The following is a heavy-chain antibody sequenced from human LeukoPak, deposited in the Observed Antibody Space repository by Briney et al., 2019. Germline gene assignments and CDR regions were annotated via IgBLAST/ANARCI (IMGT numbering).Heavy chain of an antibody. CDR2: IYYSGST. D-gene: IGHD3-22*01. CDR1: GGSISSSSYY. V-gene: IGHV4-39*07. CDR3: ARPSSGYYYDYGMDV. Sequence: SETLSLTCTVSGGSISSSSYYWGWIRQPPGKGLEWIGSIYYSGSTNYNPSLKSRVTISVDKSKNQFSLKLSSVTAADTAVYYCARPSSGYYYDYGMDVWGQGTTVTVSS. J-gene: IGHJ6*02.